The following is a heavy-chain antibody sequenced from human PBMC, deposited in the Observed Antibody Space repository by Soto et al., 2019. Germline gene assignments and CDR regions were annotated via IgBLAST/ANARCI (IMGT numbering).Heavy chain of an antibody. V-gene: IGHV3-30*18. CDR2: MSYDGSHQ. CDR1: GFTLSGND. D-gene: IGHD6-6*01. Sequence: QVQLVESGGGVVQPGRSLRLSCAASGFTLSGNDMHWVRQAPGKGPEWVAVMSYDGSHQYYADSVKGRFTISRDTSKRKLYLQMNSLRTEDTAVYYCSKGGWYTSSSPSDCWGQGTLVTVSS. J-gene: IGHJ4*02. CDR3: SKGGWYTSSSPSDC.